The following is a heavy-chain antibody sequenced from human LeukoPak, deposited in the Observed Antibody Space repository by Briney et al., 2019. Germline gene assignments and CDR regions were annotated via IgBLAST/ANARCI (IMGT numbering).Heavy chain of an antibody. D-gene: IGHD3-3*02. V-gene: IGHV1-2*02. CDR2: INPNSGGT. J-gene: IGHJ5*02. Sequence: GASVKVSCKASGYTFTGYYMHWVRQAPGQGLEWMGWINPNSGGTNYAQKFQGRVTMTRDTSISTAYMELSRLRSDDTAVYHCARDLSHFWSGYLNWFDPWGQGTLVTVSS. CDR3: ARDLSHFWSGYLNWFDP. CDR1: GYTFTGYY.